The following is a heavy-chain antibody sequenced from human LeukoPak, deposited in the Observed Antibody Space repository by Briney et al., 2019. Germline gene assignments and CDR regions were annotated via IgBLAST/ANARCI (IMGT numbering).Heavy chain of an antibody. Sequence: GGSLRLSCAASGFIFNIYAMNWVRQAPGKGLEWVSVINSSGGSTYYADSVKGRFTISRDYSKNTLYLQMNSLRAEDTAVYYCARDDSFDPWGQGTLVTVSS. J-gene: IGHJ5*02. CDR1: GFIFNIYA. CDR3: ARDDSFDP. CDR2: INSSGGST. V-gene: IGHV3-23*01.